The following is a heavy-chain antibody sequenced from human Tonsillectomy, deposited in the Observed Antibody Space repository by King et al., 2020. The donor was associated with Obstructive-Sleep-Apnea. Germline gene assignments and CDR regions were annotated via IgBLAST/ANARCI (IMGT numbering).Heavy chain of an antibody. CDR2: IIPIFGTA. J-gene: IGHJ4*02. D-gene: IGHD3-22*01. CDR3: ARDGREYYYDSSGYFGMGY. V-gene: IGHV1-69*01. CDR1: GGTFSSYA. Sequence: VQLVQSGAEVKKPGSSVKVSCKASGGTFSSYAISWVRQAPGQGLEWMGGIIPIFGTANYAQKFQGRVTITADESTSTAYMELSSLRSGDTAVYYCARDGREYYYDSSGYFGMGYWGQGTLVTVSS.